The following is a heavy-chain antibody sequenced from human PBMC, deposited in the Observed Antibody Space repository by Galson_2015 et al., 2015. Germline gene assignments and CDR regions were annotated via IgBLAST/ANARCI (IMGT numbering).Heavy chain of an antibody. CDR2: IRSKPYGGTT. Sequence: SLRLPCAASGFPFGDYAMSWFRPTPGTGLAWGGSIRSKPYGGTTEYAASVKGRFTISRDNSKSIAYLQMNSLETEDTAVYYCTRDYSSGWVPFDYWGQGTLVTVSS. CDR1: GFPFGDYA. D-gene: IGHD6-19*01. V-gene: IGHV3-49*03. CDR3: TRDYSSGWVPFDY. J-gene: IGHJ4*02.